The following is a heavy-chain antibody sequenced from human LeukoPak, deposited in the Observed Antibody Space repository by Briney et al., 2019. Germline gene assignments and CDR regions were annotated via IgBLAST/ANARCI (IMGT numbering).Heavy chain of an antibody. CDR3: ARMPMVRGVIPYFDY. CDR1: GYTFTSYG. D-gene: IGHD3-10*01. J-gene: IGHJ4*02. V-gene: IGHV1-18*01. CDR2: ISAYKGNT. Sequence: ASVKVSCKASGYTFTSYGISWVRQAPGQGLEWMGWISAYKGNTNYAQKLQGRVTMTTDTSTSTAYMELRSLRSDDTAVYYCARMPMVRGVIPYFDYWGQGTLVTVSS.